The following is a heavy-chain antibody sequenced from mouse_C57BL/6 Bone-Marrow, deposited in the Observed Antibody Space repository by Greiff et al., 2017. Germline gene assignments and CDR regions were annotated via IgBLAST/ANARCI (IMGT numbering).Heavy chain of an antibody. V-gene: IGHV1-81*01. CDR1: GYTFTSYG. CDR2: IYPRSGNT. Sequence: QVQLKQSAASLSIPLTSFNLSCKASGYTFTSYGISWVKQRTGQGLEWIGEIYPRSGNTYYNEKFKGKATLTADKSSSTAYMELRSLTSEDSAVYFCARNWDEGYWGQGTTLTVSS. J-gene: IGHJ2*01. CDR3: ARNWDEGY. D-gene: IGHD4-1*01.